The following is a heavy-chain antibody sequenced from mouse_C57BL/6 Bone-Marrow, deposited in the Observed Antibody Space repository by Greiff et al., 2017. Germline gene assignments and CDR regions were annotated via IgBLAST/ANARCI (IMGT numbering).Heavy chain of an antibody. Sequence: QVQLQQPGAELVKPGASVTVSCKASGYTFTSYWMHWVKQRPGQGLEWIGRIHPSDRDTNYNQKFKGKATLTVDKSTRTADMQLSRLTSEDSAVYYCATPLYYYGSTYAMDYWGQGTSGTVSS. CDR2: IHPSDRDT. CDR1: GYTFTSYW. J-gene: IGHJ4*01. CDR3: ATPLYYYGSTYAMDY. V-gene: IGHV1-74*01. D-gene: IGHD1-1*01.